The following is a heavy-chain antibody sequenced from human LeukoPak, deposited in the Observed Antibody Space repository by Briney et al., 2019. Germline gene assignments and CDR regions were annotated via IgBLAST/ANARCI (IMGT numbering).Heavy chain of an antibody. D-gene: IGHD3-16*01. CDR3: ATFLGGPDY. J-gene: IGHJ4*02. V-gene: IGHV3-74*01. Sequence: PGGSLRLSCAASGFTFSSYWMHWVRQAPGKGLVWVSRIDGDGSSTSYADSVKGRFTISRDNAKNTLYLQMNSLRAEDTAVYYCATFLGGPDYWGQGTLVTVSS. CDR2: IDGDGSST. CDR1: GFTFSSYW.